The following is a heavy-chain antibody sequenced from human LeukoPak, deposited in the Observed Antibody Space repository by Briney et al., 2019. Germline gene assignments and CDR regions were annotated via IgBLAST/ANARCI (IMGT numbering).Heavy chain of an antibody. CDR3: ARDQGAYCSSTSCYGWYFDL. CDR2: IYTSGST. CDR1: GGSISSYS. V-gene: IGHV4-4*07. Sequence: PSETLSLTCTVSGGSISSYSWSWIRQPAGKGLEWIGRIYTSGSTNYNPSLKSRVTMSVDTSKNQFSLKLSSVTAADTAVYYCARDQGAYCSSTSCYGWYFDLWGRGSLVTVSS. J-gene: IGHJ2*01. D-gene: IGHD2-2*01.